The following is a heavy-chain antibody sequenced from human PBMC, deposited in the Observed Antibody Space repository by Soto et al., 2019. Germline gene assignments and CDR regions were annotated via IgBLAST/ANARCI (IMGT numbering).Heavy chain of an antibody. CDR3: ARREYSSSSVNY. CDR1: GFTFSSYG. CDR2: IWYDGSNK. Sequence: ESGGGVVQPGRSLRLSCAASGFTFSSYGMHWVRQAPGKGLEWVAVIWYDGSNKYYADSVKGRFTISRDNSKNTLYLQMNSLRAEDTAVYYCARREYSSSSVNYWGQGTLVTVSS. J-gene: IGHJ4*02. D-gene: IGHD6-6*01. V-gene: IGHV3-33*01.